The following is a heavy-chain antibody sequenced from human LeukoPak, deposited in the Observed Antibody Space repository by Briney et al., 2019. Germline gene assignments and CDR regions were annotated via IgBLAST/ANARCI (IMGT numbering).Heavy chain of an antibody. Sequence: PSETLSLTCTVSGGSISSYYWSWIRQPPGKGLEWIGYIYYSGSTDYNPSLKSRVTTSVDTSKNQFSLKLSSVTAADTAVYYCARESARILDYWGQGTLVTVSS. V-gene: IGHV4-59*01. CDR1: GGSISSYY. J-gene: IGHJ4*02. CDR2: IYYSGST. D-gene: IGHD2-15*01. CDR3: ARESARILDY.